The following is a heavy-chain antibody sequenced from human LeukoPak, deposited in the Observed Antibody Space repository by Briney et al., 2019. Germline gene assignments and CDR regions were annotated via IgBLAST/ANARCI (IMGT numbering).Heavy chain of an antibody. J-gene: IGHJ3*02. D-gene: IGHD6-6*01. V-gene: IGHV4-30-2*01. Sequence: PSETLSLTCTVSGGFISSGGYYWSWIRQPPGKGLEWIGYIYHSGSTYYNPSLKSRVTISVDRSKNQFSLKLSSVTAADTAVYYCGGYSSSSAAFDIWGQGTMVTVSS. CDR3: GGYSSSSAAFDI. CDR2: IYHSGST. CDR1: GGFISSGGYY.